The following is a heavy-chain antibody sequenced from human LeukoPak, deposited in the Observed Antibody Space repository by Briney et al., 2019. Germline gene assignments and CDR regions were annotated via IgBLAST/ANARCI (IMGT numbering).Heavy chain of an antibody. V-gene: IGHV1-2*06. J-gene: IGHJ4*02. Sequence: ASVKVSCKASGYTFTGYYMHWVRQAPGQGLEWMGRINPNSGGTNYAQKFQGRVTMTRDTSISTAYMELSRLRSDDTAVYYCATGGGGYDPPGDYWGQGTLVTVSS. CDR2: INPNSGGT. D-gene: IGHD1-26*01. CDR3: ATGGGGYDPPGDY. CDR1: GYTFTGYY.